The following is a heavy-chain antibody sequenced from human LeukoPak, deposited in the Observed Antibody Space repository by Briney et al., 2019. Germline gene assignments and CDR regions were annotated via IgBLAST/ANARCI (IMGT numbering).Heavy chain of an antibody. J-gene: IGHJ4*02. CDR2: MSSGGTYL. V-gene: IGHV3-21*01. D-gene: IGHD2-15*01. CDR3: ARDRPTGASRVFVVQ. Sequence: GGSLRLSCTASGFNFSNHAMTLVRQAPGKGLEWVSSMSSGGTYLYYADSVRGRFTISRDNAKNSLYLVMNSLRAEDTATYYCARDRPTGASRVFVVQWGQGTLVTVSS. CDR1: GFNFSNHA.